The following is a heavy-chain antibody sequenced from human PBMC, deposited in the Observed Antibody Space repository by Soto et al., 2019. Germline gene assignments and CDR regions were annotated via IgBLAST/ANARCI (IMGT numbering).Heavy chain of an antibody. D-gene: IGHD6-19*01. V-gene: IGHV1-2*04. CDR1: GYTFTGYY. CDR3: ARADAVAGTGIYYHYGMDV. Sequence: ASVKVSCKASGYTFTGYYMHWVRQAPGQGLEWMGWINPNSGGTNYAQKFQGWVTMTRDTSISTAYMELSRLRSDDTAVYYCARADAVAGTGIYYHYGMDVWGQGTTVNVSS. J-gene: IGHJ6*01. CDR2: INPNSGGT.